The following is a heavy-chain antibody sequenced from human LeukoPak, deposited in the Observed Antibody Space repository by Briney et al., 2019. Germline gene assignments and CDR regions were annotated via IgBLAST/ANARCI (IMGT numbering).Heavy chain of an antibody. D-gene: IGHD6-19*01. CDR1: GGSISSSSYY. Sequence: SETLSLTCTVSGGSISSSSYYWGWVRQPPGKGLEWIGSIYYSGSTYYNPSLKSRVTISVDTSKNQFSLKLSSVTAADTAVYYCARDPSSGRGDYWGQGTLVTVSS. V-gene: IGHV4-39*07. J-gene: IGHJ4*02. CDR3: ARDPSSGRGDY. CDR2: IYYSGST.